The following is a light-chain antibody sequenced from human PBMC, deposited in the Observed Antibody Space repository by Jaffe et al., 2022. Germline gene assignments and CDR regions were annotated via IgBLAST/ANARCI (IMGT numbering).Light chain of an antibody. Sequence: QSVLTQPPSVSGAPGQRVTISCTGSSSNIGTGYDVHWYQQLPGTVPKLLIYGNSNRPSGVSGRFSGSKSGTSASLAITGLQAEDEAHYYCQSYDSSLRSWVFGGGTKLTVL. J-gene: IGLJ3*02. V-gene: IGLV1-40*01. CDR1: SSNIGTGYD. CDR3: QSYDSSLRSWV. CDR2: GNS.